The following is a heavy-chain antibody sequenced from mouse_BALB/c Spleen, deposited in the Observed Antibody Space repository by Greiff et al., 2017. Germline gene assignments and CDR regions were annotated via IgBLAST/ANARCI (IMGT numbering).Heavy chain of an antibody. CDR3: ARSYRYDFDY. CDR1: GYTFTSYW. CDR2: IYPGDGDT. J-gene: IGHJ2*01. D-gene: IGHD2-14*01. Sequence: LQESGAELARPGASVKLSCKASGYTFTSYWMQWVKQRPGQGLEWIGAIYPGDGDTRYTQKFKGKATLTADKSSSTAYMQLSSLASEDSAVYYCARSYRYDFDYWGQGTTLTVSS. V-gene: IGHV1-87*01.